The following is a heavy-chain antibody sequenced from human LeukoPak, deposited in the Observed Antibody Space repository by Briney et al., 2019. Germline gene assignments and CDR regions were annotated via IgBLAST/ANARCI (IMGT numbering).Heavy chain of an antibody. CDR2: ISWNSGSI. J-gene: IGHJ3*02. Sequence: GRSLRLSCAASGFTFDDYAMHWVRQAPGKGLEWVSGISWNSGSIGYADYVKGRFTISRDNAKNSLYLQMNSLRAEDMALYYCAKDIWVESYKELGDAFDIWGQGTMVTVSS. CDR1: GFTFDDYA. CDR3: AKDIWVESYKELGDAFDI. D-gene: IGHD1-26*01. V-gene: IGHV3-9*03.